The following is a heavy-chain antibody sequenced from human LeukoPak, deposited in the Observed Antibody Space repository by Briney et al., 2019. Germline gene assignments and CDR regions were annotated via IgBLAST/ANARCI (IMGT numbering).Heavy chain of an antibody. CDR2: IYYSGST. CDR3: ARAGGFFSPFGY. D-gene: IGHD3-16*01. Sequence: SETLSLTCIVSGGSISSGDYYWSWIRQPPGKGLEWIGYIYYSGSTNYNPSLKSRVTISVDTSKNQFSLKLSSVTAADTAVYYCARAGGFFSPFGYWGQGTLVTVSS. V-gene: IGHV4-61*08. CDR1: GGSISSGDYY. J-gene: IGHJ4*02.